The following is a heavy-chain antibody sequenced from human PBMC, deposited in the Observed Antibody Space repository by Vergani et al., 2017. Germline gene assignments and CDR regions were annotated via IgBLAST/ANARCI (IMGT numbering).Heavy chain of an antibody. CDR3: ARGTETSGWYGDWFDP. V-gene: IGHV1-2*02. CDR1: GYTFTGYY. CDR2: INPNSGGT. Sequence: QVQLVQSGAEVKKPGASVKVSCKASGYTFTGYYMHWVRQAPGQGLEWMGWINPNSGGTNYAQKFQGRVTMTRDTSISTPYMELSRLRSDDTAVYYCARGTETSGWYGDWFDPWGQGTLVTVSS. J-gene: IGHJ5*02. D-gene: IGHD6-19*01.